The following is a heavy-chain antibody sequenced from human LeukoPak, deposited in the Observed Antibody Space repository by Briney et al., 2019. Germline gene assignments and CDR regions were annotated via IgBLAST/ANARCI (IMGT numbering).Heavy chain of an antibody. CDR3: AGSSGYLYWFDP. CDR2: INPNSGGT. D-gene: IGHD3-22*01. Sequence: ASVTVSCKASGYTFTGYYMHWVRQAPGQGLEWMGWINPNSGGTNYAQKFQGRVTMTRDTSISTAYMELSRLRSDDTAVYYCAGSSGYLYWFDPWGQGTLVTVSS. CDR1: GYTFTGYY. J-gene: IGHJ5*02. V-gene: IGHV1-2*02.